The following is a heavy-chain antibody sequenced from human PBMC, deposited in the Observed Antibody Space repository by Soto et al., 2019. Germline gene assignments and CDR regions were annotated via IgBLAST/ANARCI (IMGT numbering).Heavy chain of an antibody. D-gene: IGHD3-10*01. Sequence: GGSLRLSCAASGFTFDDYAMHWVRQAPGKGLEWVSGISWNSGSIGYADSVKGRFTTSRDNAKNSLYLQMNSLRAEDTALYYCAKDLGSGDYYGMDVWGQGTTVTVSS. CDR3: AKDLGSGDYYGMDV. CDR2: ISWNSGSI. V-gene: IGHV3-9*01. CDR1: GFTFDDYA. J-gene: IGHJ6*02.